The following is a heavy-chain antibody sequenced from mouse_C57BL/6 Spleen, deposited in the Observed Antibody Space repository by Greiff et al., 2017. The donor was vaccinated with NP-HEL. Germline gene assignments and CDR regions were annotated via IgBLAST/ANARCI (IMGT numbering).Heavy chain of an antibody. D-gene: IGHD1-1*01. V-gene: IGHV1-54*01. CDR1: GYAFTNYL. J-gene: IGHJ2*01. Sequence: QVQLKQSGAELVRPGTSVKVSCKASGYAFTNYLIEWVKQRPGQGLEWIGVINPGSGGTNYNEKFKGKATLTADKSSSTAYMQLSSLTSEDSAVYFCARAHYYGSSDYWGQGTTLTVSS. CDR3: ARAHYYGSSDY. CDR2: INPGSGGT.